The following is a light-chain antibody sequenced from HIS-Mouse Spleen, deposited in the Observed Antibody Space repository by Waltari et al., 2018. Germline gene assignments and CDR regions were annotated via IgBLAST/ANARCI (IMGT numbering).Light chain of an antibody. CDR2: WAS. CDR1: KRVLYSSNNKNY. V-gene: IGKV4-1*01. CDR3: QQYYSTPWT. Sequence: DIVMTQTPDSRAVALGGRANINGKSSKRVLYSSNNKNYLAWYQQKQGQPPKLLIYWASTRDSGVPARFSGSGSGTDFTLTISSLQAEDVAVYYCQQYYSTPWTFGQGTKVEIK. J-gene: IGKJ1*01.